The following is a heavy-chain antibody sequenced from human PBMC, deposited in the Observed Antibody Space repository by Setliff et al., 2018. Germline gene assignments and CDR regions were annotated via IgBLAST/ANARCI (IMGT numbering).Heavy chain of an antibody. CDR3: ARDTRVRDSSSVPSDTFDI. CDR1: GGSFSGYY. V-gene: IGHV4-34*01. CDR2: INHSGST. Sequence: SETLSLTCGVYGGSFSGYYWSWIRQPPGKGLEWIGEINHSGSTNYNPSRKSRVIIAVDTSKNQVSLELSAVTVADTAVYYCARDTRVRDSSSVPSDTFDIWGRGTMVTVSS. J-gene: IGHJ3*02. D-gene: IGHD2-15*01.